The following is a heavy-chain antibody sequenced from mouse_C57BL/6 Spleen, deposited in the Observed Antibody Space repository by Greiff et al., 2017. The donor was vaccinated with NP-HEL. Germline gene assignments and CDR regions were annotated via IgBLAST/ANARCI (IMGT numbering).Heavy chain of an antibody. CDR1: GYTFTSYW. D-gene: IGHD1-1*01. CDR3: ARILLRTNYFDY. Sequence: QVQLKQPGTEPVKPGASVKLSCKASGYTFTSYWMHWVKQRPGQGLEWIGNINPSNGGTNYNEKFKSKATLTVDKSSSTAYMQLSSLTSEDSAVYYCARILLRTNYFDYWGQGTTLTVSS. V-gene: IGHV1-53*01. CDR2: INPSNGGT. J-gene: IGHJ2*01.